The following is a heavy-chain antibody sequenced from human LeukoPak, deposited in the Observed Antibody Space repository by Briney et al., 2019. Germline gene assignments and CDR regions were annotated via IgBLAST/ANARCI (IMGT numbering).Heavy chain of an antibody. Sequence: GGSLRLSCAASGFTFSSYSINWVRQAPGKGLEWVSYISSSSSTIYYADSVKGRFTISRDNAKNSLYLQMNSLRVEDTAVYYCARSGYYDSSGYYYVRQAFDIWGQGTMVTVSS. CDR1: GFTFSSYS. D-gene: IGHD3-22*01. CDR2: ISSSSSTI. CDR3: ARSGYYDSSGYYYVRQAFDI. J-gene: IGHJ3*02. V-gene: IGHV3-48*01.